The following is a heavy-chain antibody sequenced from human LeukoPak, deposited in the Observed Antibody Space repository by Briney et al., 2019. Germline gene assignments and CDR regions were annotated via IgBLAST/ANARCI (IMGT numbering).Heavy chain of an antibody. CDR1: GYTFTSYD. J-gene: IGHJ4*02. CDR3: ARIGTAVAGH. Sequence: ASVKVSCKASGYTFTSYDINWVRQATGQGLEWMGWMNPNSGNTGYAQKFQGRVTMTTDTSTSTAYMELRSLRSDDTAVYYCARIGTAVAGHWGQGTLVTVSS. CDR2: MNPNSGNT. V-gene: IGHV1-8*01. D-gene: IGHD6-19*01.